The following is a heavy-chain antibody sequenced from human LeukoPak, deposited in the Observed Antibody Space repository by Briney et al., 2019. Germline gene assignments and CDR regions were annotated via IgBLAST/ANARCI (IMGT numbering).Heavy chain of an antibody. J-gene: IGHJ4*02. CDR1: GFTFRNYA. CDR3: AKSLGNQGVIDY. Sequence: PGGSLRLPCAASGFTFRNYAMSWVRQAPGQGLEWVSGVSASGGSTFNTDSVKGRFSISRDNSKNTLYLEMNSLRPEDTALYYCAKSLGNQGVIDYWGQGTLVTVSS. D-gene: IGHD3-10*01. CDR2: VSASGGST. V-gene: IGHV3-23*01.